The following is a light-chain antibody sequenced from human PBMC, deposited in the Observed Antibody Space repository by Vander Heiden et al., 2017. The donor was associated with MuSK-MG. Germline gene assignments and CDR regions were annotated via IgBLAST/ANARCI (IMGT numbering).Light chain of an antibody. Sequence: DIQMTQSPSSLSASVGDRVTITCRASQSISSYLNWYQQKPGKAPKLLIYAASSLQSGVPSRFSGSGSGTDFTLPSRLQHEDFATYYCQQSDSTTYTFGQGTKLEIK. CDR2: AAS. V-gene: IGKV1-39*01. J-gene: IGKJ2*01. CDR1: QSISSY. CDR3: QQSDSTTYT.